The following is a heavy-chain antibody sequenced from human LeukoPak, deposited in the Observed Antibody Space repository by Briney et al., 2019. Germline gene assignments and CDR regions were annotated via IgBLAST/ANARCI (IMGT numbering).Heavy chain of an antibody. CDR2: IWYDGSNK. Sequence: GGSLRLSCAASGFTFGSYGMHWVRQAPGKGLEWVAVIWYDGSNKYYADSVKGRFTISRDNSKNTLYLQMNSLRAEDTAVYYCARDRFSYGYFDYWGQGTLVTVSS. V-gene: IGHV3-33*01. J-gene: IGHJ4*02. D-gene: IGHD5-18*01. CDR3: ARDRFSYGYFDY. CDR1: GFTFGSYG.